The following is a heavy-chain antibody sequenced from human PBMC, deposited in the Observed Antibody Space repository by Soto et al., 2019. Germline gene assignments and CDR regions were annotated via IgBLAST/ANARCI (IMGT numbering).Heavy chain of an antibody. D-gene: IGHD7-27*01. CDR3: ARDGDGAALDI. CDR2: IIPIFGTA. J-gene: IGHJ3*02. Sequence: RASVKVSCKASGGTFSSYAISWVRQAPGQGLEWMGGIIPIFGTANYAQKFQGRVTITADESTSTAYMELSSLRSEDTAVYYCARDGDGAALDIWGQGTMRTVSS. V-gene: IGHV1-69*13. CDR1: GGTFSSYA.